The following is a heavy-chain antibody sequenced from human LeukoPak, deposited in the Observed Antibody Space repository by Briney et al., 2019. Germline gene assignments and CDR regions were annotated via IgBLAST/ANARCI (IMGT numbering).Heavy chain of an antibody. CDR2: IYHSGST. Sequence: PSETLSLTCTVSGYSISSGYYWGWIRQPPGKGLEWIGSIYHSGSTYYNPSLKSRVTISVDTSKNQFSLKLSSVTAADTAVYSCARATNSGPSPFDYWGQGTLVTVSS. J-gene: IGHJ4*02. CDR1: GYSISSGYY. CDR3: ARATNSGPSPFDY. D-gene: IGHD2-8*01. V-gene: IGHV4-38-2*02.